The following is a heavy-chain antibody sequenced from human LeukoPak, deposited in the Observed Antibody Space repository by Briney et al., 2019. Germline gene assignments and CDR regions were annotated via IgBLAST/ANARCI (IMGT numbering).Heavy chain of an antibody. D-gene: IGHD3-3*01. CDR1: GGTFSSYA. CDR3: ARVGYYDFSYYMDV. V-gene: IGHV1-69*13. J-gene: IGHJ6*03. Sequence: ASVKVSCKASGGTFSSYAISWVRQAPGQGLEWMGGIIPIFGTANYAQKFQGRVTITADESTSTAYMELSSLRSEDTAVYYCARVGYYDFSYYMDVWGKGTTVTVSS. CDR2: IIPIFGTA.